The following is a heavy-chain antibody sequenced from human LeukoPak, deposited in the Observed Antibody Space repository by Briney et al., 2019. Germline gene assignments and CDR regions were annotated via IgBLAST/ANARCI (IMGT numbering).Heavy chain of an antibody. CDR1: GYTFTGYY. J-gene: IGHJ6*03. Sequence: ASVKVSCKASGYTFTGYYMHWVRQAPGQGLEWMGIINPSGGSTSYAQKFQGRVTMTRDMSTSTVYMELSSLRSEDTAVYYCASSPTGYCSGGSCSSNYYYYYYMDVWGKGTTVTVSS. V-gene: IGHV1-46*01. CDR3: ASSPTGYCSGGSCSSNYYYYYYMDV. D-gene: IGHD2-15*01. CDR2: INPSGGST.